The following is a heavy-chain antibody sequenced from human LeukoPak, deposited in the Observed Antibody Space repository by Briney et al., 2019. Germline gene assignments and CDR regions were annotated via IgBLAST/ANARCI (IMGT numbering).Heavy chain of an antibody. CDR3: ARSSYDYGGIEGPFDY. Sequence: PGRSLRLSCAASGFTLTYYAMHWVRHAPGKGLEWEAVTSYDGNKKYYADSVKGRFTISRDSSKNTLYLQMSSLRAEDTAVYYCARSSYDYGGIEGPFDYWGQGTLVTVSS. D-gene: IGHD4-23*01. CDR1: GFTLTYYA. V-gene: IGHV3-30*15. CDR2: TSYDGNKK. J-gene: IGHJ4*02.